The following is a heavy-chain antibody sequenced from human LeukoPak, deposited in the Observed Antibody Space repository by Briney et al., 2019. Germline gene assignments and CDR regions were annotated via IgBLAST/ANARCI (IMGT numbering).Heavy chain of an antibody. CDR3: ARDQLGAVLYFDY. D-gene: IGHD1-1*01. CDR1: GFTFSSYG. Sequence: GGSLRLSCAASGFTFSSYGMSWVRQAPGKGLEWVSAITGSGGSTYYADSVKGRFTISRDNSKNTLYLQINSLRVEDTAVYCCARDQLGAVLYFDYWGQGTLVTVSS. V-gene: IGHV3-23*01. CDR2: ITGSGGST. J-gene: IGHJ4*02.